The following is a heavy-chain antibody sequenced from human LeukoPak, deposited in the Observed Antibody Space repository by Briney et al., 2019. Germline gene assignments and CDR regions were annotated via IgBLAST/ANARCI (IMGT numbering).Heavy chain of an antibody. CDR1: GYSFTSYW. Sequence: NHGESLKISCKGSGYSFTSYWIGWVRQMPGKGLEWMGIIYPGDSDTRYSPSFQGQVTISADKSISTAYLQWSSLKASDTAMYYCAGLGGRPTLQYFDWLLSPAALDYWGQGTLVTVSS. V-gene: IGHV5-51*01. CDR3: AGLGGRPTLQYFDWLLSPAALDY. CDR2: IYPGDSDT. D-gene: IGHD3-9*01. J-gene: IGHJ4*02.